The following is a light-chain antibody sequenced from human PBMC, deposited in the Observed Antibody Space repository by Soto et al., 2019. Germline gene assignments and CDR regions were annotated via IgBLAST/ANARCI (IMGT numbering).Light chain of an antibody. CDR3: QQRNNWPLT. J-gene: IGKJ4*01. CDR1: QSVSSY. V-gene: IGKV3-11*01. Sequence: EIVLTQSPATLSLSPGERATISCRASQSVSSYLAWYQQKPGQAPRLLIYDATNRATGIPARFSGSGSGTDFTLTISSLEPEDFAVYYYQQRNNWPLTFGGGTKVEI. CDR2: DAT.